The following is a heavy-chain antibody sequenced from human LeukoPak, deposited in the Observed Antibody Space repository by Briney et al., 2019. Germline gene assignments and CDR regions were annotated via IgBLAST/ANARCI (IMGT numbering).Heavy chain of an antibody. CDR1: GYTFSSYG. J-gene: IGHJ4*02. Sequence: GASVKVSCKASGYTFSSYGISWVRQAPGQGLEWMGWISVYNGNTNNIQKLQGRVTMTRDTSTNTAYMELRSLRSDDTAVYYCARDAYTSGADCWGQGTLVTVSS. D-gene: IGHD3-16*01. CDR3: ARDAYTSGADC. V-gene: IGHV1-18*01. CDR2: ISVYNGNT.